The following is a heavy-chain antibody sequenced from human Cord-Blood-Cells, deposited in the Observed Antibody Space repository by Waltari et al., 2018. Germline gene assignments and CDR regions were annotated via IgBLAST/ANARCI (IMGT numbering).Heavy chain of an antibody. V-gene: IGHV1-18*04. J-gene: IGHJ4*02. CDR1: GYTFTSYG. D-gene: IGHD2-2*02. Sequence: QVQLVQSGAEVKKPRASVKVSCKASGYTFTSYGISWVRQAPGQGVKWRGWISAYNGNTNYAQQLQGRVTMTTDTSTSTAYMELRSLRSDDTAVYYCARGGPDCSSTSCYSYWGQGTLVTVSS. CDR2: ISAYNGNT. CDR3: ARGGPDCSSTSCYSY.